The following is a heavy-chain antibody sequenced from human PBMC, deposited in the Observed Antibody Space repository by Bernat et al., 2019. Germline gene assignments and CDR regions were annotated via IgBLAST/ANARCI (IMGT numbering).Heavy chain of an antibody. CDR3: ARKMWGSDYGKFDY. CDR1: GGSISTGGYY. Sequence: QVQLQESGPGLVKPSQTLSLTCTVSGGSISTGGYYWSWIRQHPGKGLEWIGYIYYSGSTYYNPSLKSRITISVDTSKNQFSLKRSSVTAADTAVYYCARKMWGSDYGKFDYWGQGTLVTASS. D-gene: IGHD4-17*01. J-gene: IGHJ4*02. CDR2: IYYSGST. V-gene: IGHV4-31*03.